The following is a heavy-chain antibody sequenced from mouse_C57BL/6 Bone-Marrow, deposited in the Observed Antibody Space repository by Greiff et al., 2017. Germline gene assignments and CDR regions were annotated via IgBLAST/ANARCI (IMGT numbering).Heavy chain of an antibody. CDR2: INPYNGGT. D-gene: IGHD1-1*01. CDR1: GYTFTDYY. CDR3: ARDYYGSSDY. J-gene: IGHJ2*01. Sequence: EVQGVESGPVLVKPGASVKMSCKASGYTFTDYYMNWVKQSHGKSLEWIGVINPYNGGTSYNQKFKGKATLTVDKSSSTAYMELNSLTSEDSAVYYCARDYYGSSDYWGQGTTLTVSS. V-gene: IGHV1-19*01.